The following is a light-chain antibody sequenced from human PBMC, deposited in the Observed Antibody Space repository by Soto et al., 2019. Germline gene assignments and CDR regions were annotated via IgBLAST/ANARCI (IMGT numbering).Light chain of an antibody. CDR2: DVS. CDR1: SSDVGSYNR. Sequence: QCALAQPPSVSGSPGQSVTISCTGTSSDVGSYNRVSWYQQPPGTAPKVMIYDVSNRPTGVPDRFSGSKSGNTASLTISGLQAEDESDYYCSSYTSSSTYVFGTGTKVTVL. CDR3: SSYTSSSTYV. J-gene: IGLJ1*01. V-gene: IGLV2-18*02.